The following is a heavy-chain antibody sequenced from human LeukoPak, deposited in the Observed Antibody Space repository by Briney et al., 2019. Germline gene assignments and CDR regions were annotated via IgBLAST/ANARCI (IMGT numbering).Heavy chain of an antibody. Sequence: PGGSLRLSCAASGFTFSNYWMSWVRQAPGKGLEWVANIKKDGSEKKYVDSVKGRFTISRDNAENSLYLQLNSLRPEDTAVYYCVRGGASRPDFWGQGTLVTVSS. CDR3: VRGGASRPDF. CDR1: GFTFSNYW. J-gene: IGHJ4*02. CDR2: IKKDGSEK. D-gene: IGHD6-6*01. V-gene: IGHV3-7*01.